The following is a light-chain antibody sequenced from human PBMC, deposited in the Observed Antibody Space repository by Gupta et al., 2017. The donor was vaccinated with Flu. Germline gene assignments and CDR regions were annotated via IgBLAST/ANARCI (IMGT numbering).Light chain of an antibody. Sequence: VTMSATVISGDVVGSNYFCWYQPPPAQAPILLFYVVNKRHSAVPDRFSASKYGTTASLTFTGLHAEDAADYYCHSQAGTDNVYVFGNGTKLTVL. CDR3: HSQAGTDNVYV. V-gene: IGLV2-8*01. J-gene: IGLJ1*01. CDR1: SGDVVGSNY. CDR2: VVN.